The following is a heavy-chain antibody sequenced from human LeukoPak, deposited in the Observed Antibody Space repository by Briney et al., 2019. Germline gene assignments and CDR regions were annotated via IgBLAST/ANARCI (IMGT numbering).Heavy chain of an antibody. J-gene: IGHJ6*02. CDR3: ARVLTYSGYAGFQHYNGMVV. CDR2: ISSSGRTR. D-gene: IGHD5-12*01. CDR1: GLTFSSYE. V-gene: IGHV3-48*03. Sequence: GGSLRLSCAASGLTFSSYELNWVRQAPGKGLEWVSYISSSGRTRKNADSVKGRFTISRDNAKNSLYLQMNSLRAEDTAVYFCARVLTYSGYAGFQHYNGMVVWGQGTTVTVSS.